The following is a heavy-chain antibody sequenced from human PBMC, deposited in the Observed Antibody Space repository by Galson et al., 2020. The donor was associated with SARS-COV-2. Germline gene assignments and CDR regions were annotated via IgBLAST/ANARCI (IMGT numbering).Heavy chain of an antibody. CDR3: AGEAVAGNYYYYYGMDV. Sequence: SETLSLTCTVSGGSISSSSYYWGWIRQPPGKGLEWIRSIYYSGSTYYNPSLKSRVTISVDTSKNQFSLKLSSVTAADTAVYYCAGEAVAGNYYYYYGMDVWGQGTTVTVSS. J-gene: IGHJ6*02. CDR2: IYYSGST. CDR1: GGSISSSSYY. V-gene: IGHV4-39*02. D-gene: IGHD6-19*01.